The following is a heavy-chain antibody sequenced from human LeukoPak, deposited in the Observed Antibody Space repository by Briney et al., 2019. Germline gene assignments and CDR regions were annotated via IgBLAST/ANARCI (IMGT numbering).Heavy chain of an antibody. J-gene: IGHJ6*03. D-gene: IGHD6-19*01. CDR2: ISAYNGNT. CDR3: ARSDTSGWRYYYYYYMDV. Sequence: GASVKVSCKASGYTFTSYGISWVRQAPGQGPEWMGWISAYNGNTNYAQKLQGRVTMTTDTSTSTAYMELRSLRSDDTAVYYCARSDTSGWRYYYYYYMDVWGKGTTVTVSS. CDR1: GYTFTSYG. V-gene: IGHV1-18*01.